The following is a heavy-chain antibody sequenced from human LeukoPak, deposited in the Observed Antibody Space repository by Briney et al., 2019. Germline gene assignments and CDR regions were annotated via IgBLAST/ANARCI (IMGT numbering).Heavy chain of an antibody. CDR3: AFDCSGGSCYIN. CDR1: GFTFGSYW. J-gene: IGHJ4*02. D-gene: IGHD2-15*01. Sequence: AGGSLRLSCAASGFTFGSYWMSWVRQAPGKGLEWVANIKQDGSEKYYVDSVKGRFTISRDNAKNSLYLQMNSLRAEDTAVYYCAFDCSGGSCYINWGQGTLVTVSS. V-gene: IGHV3-7*03. CDR2: IKQDGSEK.